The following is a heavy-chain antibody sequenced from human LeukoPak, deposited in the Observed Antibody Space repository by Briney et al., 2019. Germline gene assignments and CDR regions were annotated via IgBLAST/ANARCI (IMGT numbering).Heavy chain of an antibody. CDR1: GFTVSSNY. V-gene: IGHV3-53*01. CDR3: ARASYYGSGSYLS. D-gene: IGHD3-10*01. Sequence: PGGSLRLSCAASGFTVSSNYMSWVRQAPGKGLEWVSVIYSGGSTYYADSVKGRFTISRDNSKNTLYLQMNSLRAEDTAVYYCARASYYGSGSYLSWGQGTLVTVSS. CDR2: IYSGGST. J-gene: IGHJ4*02.